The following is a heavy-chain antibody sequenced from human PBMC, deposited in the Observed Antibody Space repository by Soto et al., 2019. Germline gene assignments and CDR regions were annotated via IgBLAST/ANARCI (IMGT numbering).Heavy chain of an antibody. CDR2: IKQDGSEE. D-gene: IGHD2-15*01. V-gene: IGHV3-7*04. CDR3: VREYCSTGRCSGYFQD. J-gene: IGHJ1*01. CDR1: GFTFSNYW. Sequence: GGSLRLSCATSGFTFSNYWMTWVRQAPGKGLEWVAAIKQDGSEEYYVDSLRGRFTISRDNAKSSLYLQMNSLRAEDTAMYYCVREYCSTGRCSGYFQDWGQGTLVTVSS.